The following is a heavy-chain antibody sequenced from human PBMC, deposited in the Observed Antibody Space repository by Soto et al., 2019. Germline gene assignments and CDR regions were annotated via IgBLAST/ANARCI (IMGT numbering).Heavy chain of an antibody. J-gene: IGHJ5*02. CDR1: GGSISSGDYY. CDR2: IYYSGST. CDR3: ARGGTDIVDRRADWFDT. Sequence: SETLSLTCTVSGGSISSGDYYWGWIRQPPGKGLEWIGYIYYSGSTYYNPSLKSRVTISVDTSKNQFSLKLSSVTAADTAVYYCARGGTDIVDRRADWFDTWGQGTLVTVSS. D-gene: IGHD2-15*01. V-gene: IGHV4-30-4*01.